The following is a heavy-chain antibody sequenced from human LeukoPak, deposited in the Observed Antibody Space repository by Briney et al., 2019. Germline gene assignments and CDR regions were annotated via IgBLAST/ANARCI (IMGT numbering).Heavy chain of an antibody. CDR3: ASSTVTTRPLDY. V-gene: IGHV1-69*05. CDR1: GGTFSSYA. Sequence: SVKVSCKASGGTFSSYAISWVRQAPGQGLEWMGGIIPIFGTANYAQKFQGRVTITTDESTSTAYMELSSLRSEDTAVYYCASSTVTTRPLDYWGQGTLVTVSS. J-gene: IGHJ4*02. D-gene: IGHD4-11*01. CDR2: IIPIFGTA.